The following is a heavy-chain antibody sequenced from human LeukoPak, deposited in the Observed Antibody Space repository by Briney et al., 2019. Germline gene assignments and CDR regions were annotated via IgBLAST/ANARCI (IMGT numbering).Heavy chain of an antibody. Sequence: SVKVSCKASGGTFSSYAISWVRQAPGQGLEWMGGIIPIFGTANHAQKFQGRVTITADESTSTAYMELSSLRSEDTAVYYCARGLMVYATDYYYYYMDVWGKGTTVTVSS. CDR3: ARGLMVYATDYYYYYMDV. J-gene: IGHJ6*03. CDR1: GGTFSSYA. V-gene: IGHV1-69*13. CDR2: IIPIFGTA. D-gene: IGHD2-8*01.